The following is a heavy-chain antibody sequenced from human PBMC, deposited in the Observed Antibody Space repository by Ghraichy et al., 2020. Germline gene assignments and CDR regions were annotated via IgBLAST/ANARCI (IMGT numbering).Heavy chain of an antibody. CDR2: ISGGGGST. V-gene: IGHV3-23*01. Sequence: LSLTCAASGITFSSHAMSWVRQAPGKGLEWVSAISGGGGSTYYADSVKGRFSISRDNIKNTLFLPMNSLSGEDTAIYYCATAVPFSYDSSGYYNRHFDCWGQGTLVTVSS. CDR3: ATAVPFSYDSSGYYNRHFDC. J-gene: IGHJ4*02. CDR1: GITFSSHA. D-gene: IGHD3-22*01.